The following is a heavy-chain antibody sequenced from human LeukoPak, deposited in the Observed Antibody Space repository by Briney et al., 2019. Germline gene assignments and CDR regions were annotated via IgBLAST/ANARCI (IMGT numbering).Heavy chain of an antibody. V-gene: IGHV6-1*01. J-gene: IGHJ4*02. CDR2: TYYRSKWYN. D-gene: IGHD6-6*01. Sequence: SQTLSLTCAISGDSVSSNSAAWNWIRQSPSRGLEWLRRTYYRSKWYNDFAVSVKSRIAINPDTSKNQFSLQLTSVTPEDTAVYYCARVSSSWSPSLSVTHYFDSWGQGALVTVSS. CDR3: ARVSSSWSPSLSVTHYFDS. CDR1: GDSVSSNSAA.